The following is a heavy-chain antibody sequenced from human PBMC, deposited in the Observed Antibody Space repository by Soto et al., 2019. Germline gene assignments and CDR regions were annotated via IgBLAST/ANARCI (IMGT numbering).Heavy chain of an antibody. CDR3: ARDLRGGWFDP. D-gene: IGHD3-10*01. J-gene: IGHJ5*02. CDR2: IYYNGST. CDR1: GGSISSYY. Sequence: SETLSLTCTVSGGSISSYYWSWIRRPPGKGLERIGYIYYNGSTNYNPSFKSRVTISVDKSMHQFSLKLTSVTAADTAVYYCARDLRGGWFDPWGQGALVTVSS. V-gene: IGHV4-59*01.